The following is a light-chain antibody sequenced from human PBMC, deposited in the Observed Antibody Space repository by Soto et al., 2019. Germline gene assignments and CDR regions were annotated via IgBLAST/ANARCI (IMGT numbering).Light chain of an antibody. CDR1: SSDIGGYDY. Sequence: QSVLTQPASVSGSPGQSITISRTGTSSDIGGYDYVSWYQQRPGKAPKLMMYEVRYRPSGVSTRFSGSKSGNTASRTISGLQAEDEADYYCCSYTRTSNHYFFGSGTKATV. CDR3: CSYTRTSNHYF. J-gene: IGLJ1*01. CDR2: EVR. V-gene: IGLV2-14*01.